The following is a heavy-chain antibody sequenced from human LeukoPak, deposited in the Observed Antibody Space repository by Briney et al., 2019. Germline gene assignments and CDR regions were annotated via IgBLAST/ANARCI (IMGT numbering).Heavy chain of an antibody. V-gene: IGHV4-31*03. CDR1: GGSISSGGYY. Sequence: SETLSLTCTVSGGSISSGGYYWSWIRQHPGTGLGWIVYIYYSGSTYYNPSLKSRVTISVDTSKDQFSLKLSSVTAADTAVYYCARLRRDCSSTSCYTRAGYYYYGMDVWGQGTTVTVSS. D-gene: IGHD2-2*02. CDR2: IYYSGST. J-gene: IGHJ6*02. CDR3: ARLRRDCSSTSCYTRAGYYYYGMDV.